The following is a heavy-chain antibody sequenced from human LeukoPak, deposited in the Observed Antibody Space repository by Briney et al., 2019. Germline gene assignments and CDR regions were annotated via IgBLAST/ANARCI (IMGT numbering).Heavy chain of an antibody. D-gene: IGHD6-13*01. CDR1: GFTFSSYA. CDR2: ISGSGGST. Sequence: GGSLRLSCAASGFTFSSYAMSWVRQAPGKGLEWVSAISGSGGSTYYADSVKGRFTISRDNSKNTLYLQMNSLRAEDTAVYYCEGDSSSQYYFDYWGQGTLVTVPS. V-gene: IGHV3-23*01. J-gene: IGHJ4*02. CDR3: EGDSSSQYYFDY.